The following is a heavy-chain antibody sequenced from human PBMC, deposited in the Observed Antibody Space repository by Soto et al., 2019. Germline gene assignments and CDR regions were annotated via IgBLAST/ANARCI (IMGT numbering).Heavy chain of an antibody. D-gene: IGHD2-8*02. CDR2: IYPGDSDT. CDR1: GYSFTSYW. J-gene: IGHJ3*02. Sequence: GESLKISCKGSGYSFTSYWIGWVRQMPGKGLEWMGIIYPGDSDTRYSPSFQGQVTISADKSISTAYLQWSSLKASDTAMYYCARHNPVLGLKFGGAFDIWCQGILVSV. V-gene: IGHV5-51*01. CDR3: ARHNPVLGLKFGGAFDI.